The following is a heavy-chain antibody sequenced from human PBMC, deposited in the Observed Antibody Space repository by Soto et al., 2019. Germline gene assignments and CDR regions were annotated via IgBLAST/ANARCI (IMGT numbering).Heavy chain of an antibody. D-gene: IGHD2-21*01. Sequence: SETLSLTCSVSCSSSITSYYWGWIRQSPEKGLEWIGSAYYSGSTYYNPSLKSRVTIFVDTSKSQFSLMLGSVTAADTAVYYCARHDWARFYGMDAWGQGTTVTVSS. CDR2: AYYSGST. CDR3: ARHDWARFYGMDA. CDR1: CSSSITSYY. J-gene: IGHJ6*02. V-gene: IGHV4-39*01.